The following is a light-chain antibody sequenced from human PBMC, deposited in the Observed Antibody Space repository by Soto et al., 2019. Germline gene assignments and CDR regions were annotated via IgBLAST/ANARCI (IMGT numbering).Light chain of an antibody. CDR1: QSVSSN. V-gene: IGKV3-15*01. CDR3: HEYNNWPPWT. CDR2: GAS. Sequence: EIVMTQSPATLSVSPGERATLSCRASQSVSSNLAWYQQKPGQAPRLLIYGASTRATGIPARFSGSRSGTEFTLTISSLQSEDFAVYYCHEYNNWPPWTFGQGTKVEIK. J-gene: IGKJ1*01.